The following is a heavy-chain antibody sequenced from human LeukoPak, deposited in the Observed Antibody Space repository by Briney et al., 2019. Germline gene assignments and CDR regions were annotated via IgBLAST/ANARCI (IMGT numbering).Heavy chain of an antibody. CDR1: GFTFSSYS. V-gene: IGHV3-21*01. CDR2: ISSSSSYI. CDR3: ARGSGMIVVVITLPDY. D-gene: IGHD3-22*01. Sequence: GGSLRLSCAASGFTFSSYSMNWVRQAPGKGLEWVSSISSSSSYIYYADSVKGRFTISRDNAKNSLYLQMNSLRAEDTAVYYCARGSGMIVVVITLPDYWGQGTLITVSS. J-gene: IGHJ4*02.